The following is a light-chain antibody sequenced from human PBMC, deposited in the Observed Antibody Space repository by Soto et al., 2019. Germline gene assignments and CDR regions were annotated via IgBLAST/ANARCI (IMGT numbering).Light chain of an antibody. CDR1: QSVSGN. V-gene: IGKV3-15*01. J-gene: IGKJ1*01. Sequence: EIVMTQSPATLSVSPGERATLSCRASQSVSGNLAWYQQKPGQAPRLLIYGASTRATGIPARFSGSGSGTEFTLTISSLQPEDFATYYCQQTYKTPLTFGQGTKVDIK. CDR2: GAS. CDR3: QQTYKTPLT.